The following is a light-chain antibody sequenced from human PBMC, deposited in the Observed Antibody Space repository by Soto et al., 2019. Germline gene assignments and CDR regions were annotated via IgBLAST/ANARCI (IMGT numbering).Light chain of an antibody. V-gene: IGKV1-27*01. CDR1: HAISTY. CDR2: SAS. Sequence: DLQMTQCPSSLSASVGDRVTITCRASHAISTYLAWYQQKPGKVPKLLIYSASTLYSGVPSRFSGSGSGTDFTLTISSLQPEDVATYYCQQFNSVPNTFGPGTKVDIK. CDR3: QQFNSVPNT. J-gene: IGKJ3*01.